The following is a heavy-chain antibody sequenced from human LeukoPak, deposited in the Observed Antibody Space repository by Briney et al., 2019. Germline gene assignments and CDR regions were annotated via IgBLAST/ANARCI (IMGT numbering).Heavy chain of an antibody. J-gene: IGHJ2*01. CDR2: ISRSSDYT. D-gene: IGHD6-19*01. Sequence: GGSLRLSCAASGFTFSYYSMNWVRQAPGKGLEWVSSISRSSDYTYYADSVKGRFTISRDNAKNSLYLQMNSLRAEDTAVYYCAVAGLSYWYFDLWGRGTLVTVSS. V-gene: IGHV3-21*01. CDR1: GFTFSYYS. CDR3: AVAGLSYWYFDL.